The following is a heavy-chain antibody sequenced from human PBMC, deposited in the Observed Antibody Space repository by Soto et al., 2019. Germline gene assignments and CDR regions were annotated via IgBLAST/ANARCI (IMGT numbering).Heavy chain of an antibody. J-gene: IGHJ4*02. V-gene: IGHV3-30*18. D-gene: IGHD1-26*01. CDR3: AKSPKILTVGVTYFDY. CDR1: GFIFSDYA. CDR2: IATDGSNK. Sequence: QVQLVESGGGVVQPGRSLRLSCEASGFIFSDYAMHWIRYVPGKGLEWVALIATDGSNKYYADSVKGRFTISRDNSKNTLSLKMNTLSAEDAAVYYCAKSPKILTVGVTYFDYWGQGALVTVSS.